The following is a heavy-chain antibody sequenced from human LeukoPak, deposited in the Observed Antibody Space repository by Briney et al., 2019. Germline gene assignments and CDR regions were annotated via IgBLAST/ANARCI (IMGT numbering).Heavy chain of an antibody. D-gene: IGHD1-26*01. CDR2: IWSDGSNK. J-gene: IGHJ5*02. Sequence: GRSLRLSCAASGFTFSSYGMHWVRQAPGKGLEWVAVIWSDGSNKDYADSVKGRFTISRDNSKNTLYLEMNRLRAEDTAVYYCAKDRGATGSDWFDPWGQGTLVSVPS. CDR3: AKDRGATGSDWFDP. CDR1: GFTFSSYG. V-gene: IGHV3-33*06.